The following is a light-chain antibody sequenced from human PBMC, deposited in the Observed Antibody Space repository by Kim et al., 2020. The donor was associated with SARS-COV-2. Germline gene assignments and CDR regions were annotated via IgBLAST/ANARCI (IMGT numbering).Light chain of an antibody. J-gene: IGKJ2*01. Sequence: YASVGDSVSSTCRTSQSIAAWLGWDQEKARKDPNLTIYKASTLESGVPSRFSGIGSGTEFSLTMASLQPDDFSTDCGQHYNSYPYTFGQGTKLEIK. CDR3: QHYNSYPYT. CDR2: KAS. V-gene: IGKV1-5*03. CDR1: QSIAAW.